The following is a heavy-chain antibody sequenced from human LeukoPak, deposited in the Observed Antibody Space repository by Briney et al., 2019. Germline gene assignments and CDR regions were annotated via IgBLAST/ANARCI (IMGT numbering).Heavy chain of an antibody. J-gene: IGHJ4*02. D-gene: IGHD6-6*01. CDR1: GFTFDDYA. CDR2: ISWNSGSI. Sequence: PGRSLRLSCAASGFTFDDYAMPWVRQAPGKGLEWVSGISWNSGSIGYADSVKGRFTTSRDNAKNSLYLQMNSLRAEDTALYYCAKEYSSSSSHSRGYFDYWGQGTLVTVSS. CDR3: AKEYSSSSSHSRGYFDY. V-gene: IGHV3-9*01.